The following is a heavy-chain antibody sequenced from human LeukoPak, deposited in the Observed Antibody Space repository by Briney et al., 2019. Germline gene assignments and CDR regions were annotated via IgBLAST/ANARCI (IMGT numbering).Heavy chain of an antibody. Sequence: SETLSLTCAVFRGSLSGYSWNWIRQSPGKGLEWIGEINHGGTTNYNPSLKSRVTISVDTSRNQFSLKLNSVTAADTAAYYCAREVGPGWYYYGLDVWGQGTTVTVSS. V-gene: IGHV4-34*01. J-gene: IGHJ6*02. CDR3: AREVGPGWYYYGLDV. CDR2: INHGGTT. D-gene: IGHD2-15*01. CDR1: RGSLSGYS.